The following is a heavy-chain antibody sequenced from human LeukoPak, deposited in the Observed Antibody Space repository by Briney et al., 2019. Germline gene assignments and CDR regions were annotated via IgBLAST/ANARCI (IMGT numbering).Heavy chain of an antibody. Sequence: KSSETLSLTCTVSGGSISSYYWSWIRQPPGKGLEWIGYIYYSGSTNYNPSLKSRVTISVDTSKNQFSLKLSSVTAADTAVYYCARHVRSSSWYVVGPFDYWGQGTLVTVSS. CDR1: GGSISSYY. CDR2: IYYSGST. V-gene: IGHV4-59*08. CDR3: ARHVRSSSWYVVGPFDY. D-gene: IGHD6-13*01. J-gene: IGHJ4*02.